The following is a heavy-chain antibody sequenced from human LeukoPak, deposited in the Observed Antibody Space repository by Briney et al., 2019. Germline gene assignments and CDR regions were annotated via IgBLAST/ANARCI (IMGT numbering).Heavy chain of an antibody. Sequence: SETLSLTCTVSGGSISSGGYYWSWIRQHPGKGLEWIGYIYYSGSTYYNPSLKSRVTISVDTSKNQFSLKLSSVTAADTAVYYCARNSFYSSGCLFDYWGQGTLVTVSS. V-gene: IGHV4-31*03. J-gene: IGHJ4*02. CDR3: ARNSFYSSGCLFDY. D-gene: IGHD3-22*01. CDR1: GGSISSGGYY. CDR2: IYYSGST.